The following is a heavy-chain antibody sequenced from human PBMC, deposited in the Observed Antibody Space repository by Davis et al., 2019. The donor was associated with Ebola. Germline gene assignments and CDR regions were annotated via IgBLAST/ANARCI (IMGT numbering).Heavy chain of an antibody. CDR2: ISYDGGDE. CDR3: AKDGEDWELLTVSYFQH. CDR1: GFTFSSYG. J-gene: IGHJ1*01. V-gene: IGHV3-30*18. D-gene: IGHD1-26*01. Sequence: GESLKISCAASGFTFSSYGMHWVRQAPGKGLEWVAVISYDGGDEQYSDSVKGRFTISRDNSKNTLYLQMNSLRAEDTAVYYCAKDGEDWELLTVSYFQHWGQGTLVTVSS.